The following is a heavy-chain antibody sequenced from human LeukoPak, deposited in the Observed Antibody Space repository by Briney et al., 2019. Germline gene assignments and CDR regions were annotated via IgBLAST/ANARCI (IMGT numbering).Heavy chain of an antibody. J-gene: IGHJ6*02. D-gene: IGHD3-3*01. Sequence: PSETLSLTCAVYGGSFSGYYWSRIRQPPGKGLEWIGEINHSGSTNYNPSLKSRVTISVDTSKNQFSLKLSSVTAADTAVYYCARGRYGDFWSGYYESYYYGMDVWGQGTTVTVSS. CDR3: ARGRYGDFWSGYYESYYYGMDV. CDR2: INHSGST. V-gene: IGHV4-34*01. CDR1: GGSFSGYY.